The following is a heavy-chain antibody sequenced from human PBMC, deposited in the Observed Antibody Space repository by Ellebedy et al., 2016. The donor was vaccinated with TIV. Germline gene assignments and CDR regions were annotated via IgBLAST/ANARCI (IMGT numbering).Heavy chain of an antibody. CDR3: ASPPGVVAL. J-gene: IGHJ4*02. D-gene: IGHD3-10*01. V-gene: IGHV3-23*01. Sequence: PGGSLRLSCVASGLTFSTYAMSWVRPAPGKGLEWVSALGGAGGGTSHADFVKGRFTISRDNSKNTLYLEMNSLRAEDTAVYYCASPPGVVALWGQGTLVTVSS. CDR1: GLTFSTYA. CDR2: LGGAGGGT.